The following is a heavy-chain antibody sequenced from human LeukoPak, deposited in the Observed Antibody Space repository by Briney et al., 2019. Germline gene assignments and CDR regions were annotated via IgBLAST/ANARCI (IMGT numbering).Heavy chain of an antibody. V-gene: IGHV4-38-2*02. CDR2: IYHSGST. J-gene: IGHJ4*02. CDR1: GYSISSGYY. Sequence: SETLSLTCTVSGYSISSGYYWGWIRQPPGKGLEWIGSIYHSGSTYYNPSLKSRVTISVDTSKNQFPLKLSSVTAADTAVYYCASPAGVGAGNWGQGTLVTVSS. D-gene: IGHD1-26*01. CDR3: ASPAGVGAGN.